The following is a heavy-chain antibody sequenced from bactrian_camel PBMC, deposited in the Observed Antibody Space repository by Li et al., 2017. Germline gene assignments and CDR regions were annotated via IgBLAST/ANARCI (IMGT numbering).Heavy chain of an antibody. CDR3: AAVGGAGFDGYCYGDNKY. Sequence: HVQLVESGGGTAQPGRSLRLSCAASGNTYSLNCLGWFRQTPGKERKQVAVFIYTFGRSTRYADSVKGRFTISRDDAQRTIYLQMNSLEPEDTGTYYCAAVGGAGFDGYCYGDNKYWSQGTQVTVS. CDR1: GNTYSLNC. CDR2: IYTFGRST. V-gene: IGHV3S54*01. D-gene: IGHD3*01. J-gene: IGHJ4*01.